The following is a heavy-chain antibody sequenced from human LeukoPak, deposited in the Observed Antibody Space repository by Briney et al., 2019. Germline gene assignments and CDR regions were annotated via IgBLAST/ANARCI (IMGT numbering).Heavy chain of an antibody. J-gene: IGHJ4*02. CDR3: ARHWVAVTGTFDF. CDR2: IHYSGST. V-gene: IGHV4-59*08. CDR1: GGSISSYY. D-gene: IGHD6-19*01. Sequence: SETLSLTCTVSGGSISSYYWSWVRQPPGKGLEWIGYIHYSGSTNYNPSLKSRVTISVATNQFSLKPSSVTAAGTAVYYCARHWVAVTGTFDFWGQGTLVTVSS.